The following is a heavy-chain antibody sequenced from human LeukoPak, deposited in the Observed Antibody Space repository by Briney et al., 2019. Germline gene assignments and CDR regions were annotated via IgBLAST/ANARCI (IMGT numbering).Heavy chain of an antibody. CDR1: KFIFTNYG. J-gene: IGHJ4*02. V-gene: IGHV3-7*01. D-gene: IGHD3-9*01. CDR3: ARMEHILTGYYWWDHYFDY. Sequence: GGSLRLSCAASKFIFTNYGMSWVRQAPGKGLEWVASINQDGSGKYYVDSVKGRFTISRDNAKNSLYLQMSSLRAEDTAVYYCARMEHILTGYYWWDHYFDYWGQGTLVTVSS. CDR2: INQDGSGK.